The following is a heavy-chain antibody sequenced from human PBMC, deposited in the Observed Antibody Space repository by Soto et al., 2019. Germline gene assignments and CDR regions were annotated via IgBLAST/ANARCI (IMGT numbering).Heavy chain of an antibody. Sequence: SETLSLTCAVSGGSISNYYWSWIRQPPGKGLEWIGYIYYSGTTKYNPSLKSRVTISVDTSKNQFSLKLSSVTAADTAVYHCARSLLLRGYTYDVFDIWGQGTMVTVSS. CDR1: GGSISNYY. CDR3: ARSLLLRGYTYDVFDI. V-gene: IGHV4-59*08. D-gene: IGHD5-18*01. CDR2: IYYSGTT. J-gene: IGHJ3*02.